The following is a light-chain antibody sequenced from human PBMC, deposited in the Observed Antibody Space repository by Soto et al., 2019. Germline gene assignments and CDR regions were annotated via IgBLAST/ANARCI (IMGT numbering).Light chain of an antibody. Sequence: QAVVTQPPSASGTPGQRVTISCSGSSSNIGRNTVNWYQQVPGAAPQLLIYRNSQRPSGVPDRFSGSKSGTSASLTISGLRPDDEADYYCAAWDDGLIGSVVFGGGTKVTVL. CDR1: SSNIGRNT. CDR3: AAWDDGLIGSVV. V-gene: IGLV1-44*01. J-gene: IGLJ2*01. CDR2: RNS.